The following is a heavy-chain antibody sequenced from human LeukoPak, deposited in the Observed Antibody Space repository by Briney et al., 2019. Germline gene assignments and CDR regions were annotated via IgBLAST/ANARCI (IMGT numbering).Heavy chain of an antibody. CDR2: ISSSGSTK. Sequence: GGSLRLSCAASGFTFSDYYMSWIRQAPGKGLEWVSYISSSGSTKYYADSVKGRFTISRDSAKNSYLQMNSLRAEDTAVYYCARDPGMMRAAACGDYWGQGTLVIVSS. D-gene: IGHD6-13*01. CDR1: GFTFSDYY. J-gene: IGHJ4*02. CDR3: ARDPGMMRAAACGDY. V-gene: IGHV3-11*01.